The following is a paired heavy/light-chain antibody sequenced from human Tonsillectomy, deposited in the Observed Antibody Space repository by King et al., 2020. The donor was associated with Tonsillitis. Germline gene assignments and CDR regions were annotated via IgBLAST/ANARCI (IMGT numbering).Light chain of an antibody. CDR3: QQYGNSPWT. CDR1: QSVSSSY. Sequence: EIVLTQSPGTLSLSPGERATLSCRASQSVSSSYLAWYQQKLGQAPRLLIYGASSRATGIPDRFSGSGSGTDFTLTISRLEPEDFAVYYCQQYGNSPWTFGQGTKVEIK. V-gene: IGKV3-20*01. CDR2: GAS. J-gene: IGKJ1*01.
Heavy chain of an antibody. CDR2: IRSKAYGGTT. CDR1: GFTFGDYA. Sequence: EVQLVESGGGLVQPGRSLRLSCTASGFTFGDYAMSWFRRAPGKGLEWVGFIRSKAYGGTTEYAASVKGRFTISRDDSKSIAYLQMNSLKTEDTAVYYCTRAGRGLMVYDIFDYWGQGTLVTVSS. CDR3: TRAGRGLMVYDIFDY. J-gene: IGHJ4*02. D-gene: IGHD2-8*01. V-gene: IGHV3-49*03.